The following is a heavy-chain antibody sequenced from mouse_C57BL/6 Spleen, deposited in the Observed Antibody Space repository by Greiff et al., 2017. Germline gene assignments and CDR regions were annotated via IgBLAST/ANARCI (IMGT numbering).Heavy chain of an antibody. CDR3: ASRFY. V-gene: IGHV1-50*01. Sequence: QVQLQQPGAELVKPGASVKLSCKASGYTFTSYWMQWVKQRPGQGLEWIGEIDPSDSYTNYNQKFKGKATLTVDTPSSTAYMQLSSLTSEDSAVYYCASRFYWGQGTTLTVSS. J-gene: IGHJ2*01. CDR1: GYTFTSYW. CDR2: IDPSDSYT.